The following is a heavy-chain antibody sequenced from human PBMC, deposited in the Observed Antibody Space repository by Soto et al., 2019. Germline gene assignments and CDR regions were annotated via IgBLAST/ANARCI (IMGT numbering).Heavy chain of an antibody. V-gene: IGHV1-69*01. CDR3: ARVRITFGGVITYNGFDP. CDR1: GGTFSSYA. J-gene: IGHJ5*02. CDR2: IIPIFGTA. D-gene: IGHD3-16*02. Sequence: QVQLVQSGAEVKKPGSSVKVSCKASGGTFSSYAISWVRQAPGQGLELMGGIIPIFGTANYAQKFQGRVTITADESTSTAYLELSSLRSEDTAVYYCARVRITFGGVITYNGFDPGGQGTLVTVSS.